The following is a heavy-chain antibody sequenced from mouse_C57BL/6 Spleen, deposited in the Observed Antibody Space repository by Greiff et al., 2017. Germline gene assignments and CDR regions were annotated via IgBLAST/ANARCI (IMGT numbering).Heavy chain of an antibody. D-gene: IGHD2-4*01. V-gene: IGHV5-6*01. CDR1: GFTFSSYG. Sequence: EVQVVESGGDLVKPGGSLKLSCAASGFTFSSYGMSWVRQTPDKRLEWVATISSGGSYTYYPDSVQGRFTISRDNAKNTLYLQMSSLKSEDTAMYYCARLTYYDYDGYFDYWGQGTTLTVSS. CDR2: ISSGGSYT. CDR3: ARLTYYDYDGYFDY. J-gene: IGHJ2*01.